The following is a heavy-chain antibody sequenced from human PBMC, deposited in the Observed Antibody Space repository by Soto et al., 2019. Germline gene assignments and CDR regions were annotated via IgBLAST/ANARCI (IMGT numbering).Heavy chain of an antibody. V-gene: IGHV1-2*02. Sequence: ASVKVSCKASGYTVTGYYMHCVRQAPGQGLEWMGWINPNSGGTNYAQKFQGRVTMTRDTSISTAYMELSRLRSDDTAVYYCARDSDTAMADYWGQGTLVTVSS. D-gene: IGHD5-18*01. CDR3: ARDSDTAMADY. CDR2: INPNSGGT. J-gene: IGHJ4*02. CDR1: GYTVTGYY.